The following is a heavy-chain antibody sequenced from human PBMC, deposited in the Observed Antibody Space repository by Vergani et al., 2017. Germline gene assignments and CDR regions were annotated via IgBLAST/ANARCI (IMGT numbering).Heavy chain of an antibody. D-gene: IGHD2-2*01. CDR1: GYTFTSCG. CDR2: ISAYNVNT. V-gene: IGHV1-18*04. Sequence: QVQLVQSGAEVKKPGASVKVSCKASGYTFTSCGISWVRQAPGQGLEWMGWISAYNVNTNYAQKLQGRVTMTTDTSTRTAYMELRSLRSDDTAVYYCARDRGIVVVPAARKLFDYWGQGTLVTVSS. J-gene: IGHJ4*02. CDR3: ARDRGIVVVPAARKLFDY.